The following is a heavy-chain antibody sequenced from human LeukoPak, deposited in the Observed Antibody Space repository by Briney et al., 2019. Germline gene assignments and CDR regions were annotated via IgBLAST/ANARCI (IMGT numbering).Heavy chain of an antibody. J-gene: IGHJ4*02. D-gene: IGHD3-22*01. V-gene: IGHV3-20*04. CDR1: GFTFDDYG. CDR3: ARAEGNYYDSSTGDY. Sequence: GGSLRLSCAASGFTFDDYGMSWVRQAPGKGLEWVSGINWNGGSTGYADSVKGRFTISRDNAKNSPYLQMNSLRAEDTALYYCARAEGNYYDSSTGDYWGQGTLVTVSS. CDR2: INWNGGST.